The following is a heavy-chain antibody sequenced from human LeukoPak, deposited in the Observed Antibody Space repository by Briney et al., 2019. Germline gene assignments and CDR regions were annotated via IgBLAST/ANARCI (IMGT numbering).Heavy chain of an antibody. CDR2: IRSKAYGGTT. D-gene: IGHD1-1*01. CDR3: TSLGGETGTTLFGRNDAFDI. J-gene: IGHJ3*02. V-gene: IGHV3-49*03. Sequence: GGSLRLSCTASGFTFGDYAMSWFRQAPGKGLEWVGFIRSKAYGGTTEYAASVKGRFTISRDDSKSIAYLQMNSLKTEDTAVYYCTSLGGETGTTLFGRNDAFDIWGQGTMVTVSS. CDR1: GFTFGDYA.